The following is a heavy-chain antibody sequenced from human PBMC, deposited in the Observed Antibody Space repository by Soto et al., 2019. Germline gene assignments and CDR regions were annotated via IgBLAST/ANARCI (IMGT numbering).Heavy chain of an antibody. J-gene: IGHJ4*02. CDR3: AKGGRQWLVTSDFNY. V-gene: IGHV3-30*18. CDR1: GSTFRSYG. Sequence: PGGSLRLSCAASGSTFRSYGMHWVRQAPGKGLEWVAVISHDGSNTHYADSVKGRFTISRDSSKNTVSLEMTSLRAEDTAVYYCAKGGRQWLVTSDFNYWGQGALVTVSS. CDR2: ISHDGSNT. D-gene: IGHD6-19*01.